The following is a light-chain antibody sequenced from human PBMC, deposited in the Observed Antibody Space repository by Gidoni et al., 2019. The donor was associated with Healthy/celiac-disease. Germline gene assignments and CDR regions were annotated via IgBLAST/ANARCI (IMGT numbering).Light chain of an antibody. J-gene: IGKJ1*01. Sequence: DRVTITCRASQSISSYLNWYQQKPGKAPKLLIYAASSLQSGVPSRFSGSGSGTDFTLTISSLQPEDFATYYCQQSDSTPHTFGQXTKVEIK. V-gene: IGKV1-39*01. CDR2: AAS. CDR3: QQSDSTPHT. CDR1: QSISSY.